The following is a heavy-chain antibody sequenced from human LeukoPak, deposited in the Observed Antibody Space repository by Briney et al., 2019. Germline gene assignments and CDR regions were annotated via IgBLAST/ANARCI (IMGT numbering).Heavy chain of an antibody. CDR2: ISYDGSNK. D-gene: IGHD2-15*01. CDR1: GFTFTSYA. CDR3: ASWDCSGGRYYSNEYGPPY. J-gene: IGHJ4*02. Sequence: GGSLTLTFADSGFTFTSYAYHWLRQAPGKGLEWVAVISYDGSNKYYADSVKGRFTISRDNSKNTLYLQTNSLRAEDTAVYYCASWDCSGGRYYSNEYGPPYWSQGTLVTVSS. V-gene: IGHV3-30-3*01.